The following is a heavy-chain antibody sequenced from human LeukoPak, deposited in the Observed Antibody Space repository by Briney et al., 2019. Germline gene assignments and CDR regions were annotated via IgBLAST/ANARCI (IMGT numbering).Heavy chain of an antibody. CDR3: AKRLDYFDS. CDR1: GFTFSSYA. J-gene: IGHJ4*02. CDR2: ISGSGGGT. V-gene: IGHV3-23*01. Sequence: GGSLRLSCSASGFTFSSYAMHWVRQAPGKGLEWVSGISGSGGGTYYADSVKGRFTISRDNSKNTVYLQLNSLRPEDTAVYYCAKRLDYFDSWGQGTLVTVSS.